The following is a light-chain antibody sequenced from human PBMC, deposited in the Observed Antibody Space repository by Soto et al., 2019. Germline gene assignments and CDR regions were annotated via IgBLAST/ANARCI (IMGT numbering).Light chain of an antibody. CDR1: QSISSY. Sequence: DIQMTQSPSSLSASVGDRVTITCRASQSISSYLNWYQQKPGKAPNLLIYAASRLQSGVPSRFSGSGSGTDFALTISCLQPEDFATYYCQQSYSTPLGFGQGTRLEIK. V-gene: IGKV1-39*01. CDR2: AAS. CDR3: QQSYSTPLG. J-gene: IGKJ5*01.